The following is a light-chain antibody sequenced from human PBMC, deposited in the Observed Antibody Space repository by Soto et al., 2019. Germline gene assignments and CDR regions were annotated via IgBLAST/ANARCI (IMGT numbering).Light chain of an antibody. V-gene: IGKV2-28*01. CDR1: QSLLHSDGYNY. J-gene: IGKJ3*01. Sequence: DIVVTQSPLSLPVTPGEPASISCRSSQSLLHSDGYNYLDWYLQKPGQSPQLLIQLGSMRASGVPDRFSGSVSGTDFTLKISRVEAEDVGVYYCMQVLQIPVTFGPGTKVYV. CDR2: LGS. CDR3: MQVLQIPVT.